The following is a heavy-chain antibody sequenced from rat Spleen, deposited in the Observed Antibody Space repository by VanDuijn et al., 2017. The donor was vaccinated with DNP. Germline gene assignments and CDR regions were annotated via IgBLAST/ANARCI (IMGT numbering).Heavy chain of an antibody. Sequence: QVQLKESGPGLVQPSQTLSLTCAVSGFSLISYGVSWVRQPPGKGLEWIAAMSGGGITYYNSALKSRLSISRDTSKSQVFLKMNSLQTEDTAIYFCTRRNIGTTAYFDYWGQGVMVTVSS. CDR2: MSGGGIT. J-gene: IGHJ2*01. D-gene: IGHD1-5*01. CDR1: GFSLISYG. V-gene: IGHV2S12*01. CDR3: TRRNIGTTAYFDY.